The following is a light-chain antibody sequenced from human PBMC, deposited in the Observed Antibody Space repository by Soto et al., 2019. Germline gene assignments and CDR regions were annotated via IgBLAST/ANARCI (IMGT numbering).Light chain of an antibody. Sequence: SPINLAACPGDRDPLCCRASQYINTRLAWYQHRPGQAPRLLIYQTSLRAAGIPARFSASGSGTDFTLTIGSVQPEDCASDYCHQCQSCPRPFGQGTKVDIK. CDR1: QYINTR. CDR2: QTS. CDR3: HQCQSCPRP. V-gene: IGKV3D-15*03. J-gene: IGKJ1*01.